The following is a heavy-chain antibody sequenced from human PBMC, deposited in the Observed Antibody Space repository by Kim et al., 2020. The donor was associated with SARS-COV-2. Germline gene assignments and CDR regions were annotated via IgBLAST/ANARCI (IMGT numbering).Heavy chain of an antibody. Sequence: TAYGASVKGRFTISRDDSKSTAYLQMNSLKTEDTAVYYCRAAAVGTPEFDHWGQGTLVTVSS. V-gene: IGHV3-73*01. CDR3: RAAAVGTPEFDH. J-gene: IGHJ4*02. CDR2: T. D-gene: IGHD6-13*01.